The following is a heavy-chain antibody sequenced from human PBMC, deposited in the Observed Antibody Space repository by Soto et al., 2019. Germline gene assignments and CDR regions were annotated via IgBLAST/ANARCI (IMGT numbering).Heavy chain of an antibody. D-gene: IGHD6-19*01. J-gene: IGHJ4*02. CDR3: SKTTTARIAVAPRGLFDY. Sequence: EVQLLESGGGLVQPGGSLRLSCAASGFTFSSYAMNWVRQAPGKGLEWVSAISGSGGSIYYADSVKGRFTISRDNSKNILFLQMNSLRAEDTAVYYCSKTTTARIAVAPRGLFDYWGQGTLVTVSS. CDR1: GFTFSSYA. CDR2: ISGSGGSI. V-gene: IGHV3-23*01.